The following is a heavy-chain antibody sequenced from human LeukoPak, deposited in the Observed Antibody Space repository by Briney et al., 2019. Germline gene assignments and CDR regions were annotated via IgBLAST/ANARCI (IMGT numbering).Heavy chain of an antibody. CDR2: IFPADSDT. V-gene: IGHV5-51*01. Sequence: GESLKISCKGSGFSFNNYGIGWVRQMPGKGLEWMGIIFPADSDTRYSPSFQGQVTISADKSISTAYVQWSSLKASDTAVYYCARMNSYGYSFYGMDLWGQGTTVTVSS. J-gene: IGHJ6*02. CDR1: GFSFNNYG. CDR3: ARMNSYGYSFYGMDL. D-gene: IGHD5-18*01.